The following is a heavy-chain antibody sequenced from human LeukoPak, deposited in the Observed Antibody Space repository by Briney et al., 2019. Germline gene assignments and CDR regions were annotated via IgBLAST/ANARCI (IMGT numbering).Heavy chain of an antibody. Sequence: SETLSLTCTVSGGSISSSSYYWGWIRQPPGKGLEWIGSIYYSGSTYYNPSLKSRVTISVDTSKNQFSLKLSSVTAADTAVYYCARVGGTNYYYYGMDVWGQGTTVTVSS. D-gene: IGHD1-26*01. V-gene: IGHV4-39*07. J-gene: IGHJ6*02. CDR3: ARVGGTNYYYYGMDV. CDR1: GGSISSSSYY. CDR2: IYYSGST.